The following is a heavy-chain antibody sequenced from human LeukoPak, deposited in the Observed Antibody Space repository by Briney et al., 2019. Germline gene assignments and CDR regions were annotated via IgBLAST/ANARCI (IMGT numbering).Heavy chain of an antibody. V-gene: IGHV1-18*01. CDR1: GYTFINYG. J-gene: IGHJ4*02. Sequence: GASVKVSCKASGYTFINYGISWVRQAPGQGLEWMGWISAFNGNTNYAQKFQGRVTMTTDTSTSTAYMDLRSLRSDDTAVYFCARDICTSTSCLLYYFDYWGQGTLVTVSS. D-gene: IGHD2-2*01. CDR2: ISAFNGNT. CDR3: ARDICTSTSCLLYYFDY.